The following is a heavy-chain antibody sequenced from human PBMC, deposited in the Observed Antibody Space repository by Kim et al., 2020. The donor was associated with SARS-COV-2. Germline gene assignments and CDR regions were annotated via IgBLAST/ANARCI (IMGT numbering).Heavy chain of an antibody. CDR3: AKDLAAGTMGYYYYGMDV. V-gene: IGHV3-23*01. Sequence: GGSLRLSCAASGFTFSSYAMSWVRQAPGKGLEWVSAISGSGGSTYYADSVKGRFTISRDNSKNTLYLQMNSLRAEDTAVYYCAKDLAAGTMGYYYYGMDVWGQGTTVTVSS. CDR1: GFTFSSYA. J-gene: IGHJ6*02. CDR2: ISGSGGST. D-gene: IGHD6-13*01.